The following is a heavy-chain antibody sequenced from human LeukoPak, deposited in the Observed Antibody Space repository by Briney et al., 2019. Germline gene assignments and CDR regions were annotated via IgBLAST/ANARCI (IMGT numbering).Heavy chain of an antibody. CDR1: GGSFSGYY. J-gene: IGHJ4*02. D-gene: IGHD2-8*01. CDR3: ARGYCTNGVCYPPTYYFDY. CDR2: VNHSGST. Sequence: SETLSLTCAVYGGSFSGYYWSWIRQPPGKGLEWIGEVNHSGSTNYNPSLKSRVTISVDTSKNQFSLKLSSVTAADTAVYYCARGYCTNGVCYPPTYYFDYWGQGTLVTVSS. V-gene: IGHV4-34*01.